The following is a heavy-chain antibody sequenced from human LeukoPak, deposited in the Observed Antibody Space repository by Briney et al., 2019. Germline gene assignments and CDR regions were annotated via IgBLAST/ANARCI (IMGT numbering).Heavy chain of an antibody. J-gene: IGHJ4*02. D-gene: IGHD2-21*01. CDR2: INHSGST. Sequence: SETLSLTCAVYGGSFSGYYWSWIRQPPGKGLEWIGEINHSGSTNYNPSLKSRVTISVDTSKNQFSLKLSSVTAADTALYYCAKDGDDCIDYWGPGTLVTVSS. V-gene: IGHV4-34*01. CDR3: AKDGDDCIDY. CDR1: GGSFSGYY.